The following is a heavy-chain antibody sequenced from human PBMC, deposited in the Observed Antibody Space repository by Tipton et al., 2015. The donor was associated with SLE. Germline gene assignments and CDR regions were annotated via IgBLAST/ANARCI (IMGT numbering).Heavy chain of an antibody. J-gene: IGHJ2*01. Sequence: TLSLTCTVSGGSISSYYWSWIRQPPGKGLEWIGYIYYSGSTNYNPSLKSRVTISVDTSKNQFSLKLSSVTAADTAVYYCARDPRPRVQGPQGTPWYFVLGARAPLVPV. V-gene: IGHV4-59*01. CDR2: IYYSGST. D-gene: IGHD3-10*01. CDR1: GGSISSYY. CDR3: ARDPRPRVQGPQGTPWYFVL.